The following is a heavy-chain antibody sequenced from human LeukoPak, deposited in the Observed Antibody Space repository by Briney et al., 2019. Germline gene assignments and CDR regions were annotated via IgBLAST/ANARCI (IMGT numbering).Heavy chain of an antibody. V-gene: IGHV4-59*01. Sequence: SETLSLTYTVSGGSISSYYWSWIRQPPGKGLERIGYIYYSGSTNYNPSLKSRVTISVDTSKNQFSLKLSSVTAADTAVYYCARDRSSGWSAGFDPWGQGTLVTVSS. J-gene: IGHJ5*02. CDR2: IYYSGST. D-gene: IGHD6-19*01. CDR3: ARDRSSGWSAGFDP. CDR1: GGSISSYY.